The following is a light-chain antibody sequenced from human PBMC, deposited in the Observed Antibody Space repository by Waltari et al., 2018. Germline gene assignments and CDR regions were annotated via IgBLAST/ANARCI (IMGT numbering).Light chain of an antibody. J-gene: IGKJ2*01. V-gene: IGKV1-39*01. CDR2: AAS. CDR3: QQSYSTLYT. CDR1: QSISSY. Sequence: DIQMTQSPSSLSASVGDRVTIPCRASQSISSYLNWYQQKPGKAPKLLIYAASSLQSGVPSRFSGSGSGTDFTLTISSLQPEDFATYYCQQSYSTLYTFGQGTKLESK.